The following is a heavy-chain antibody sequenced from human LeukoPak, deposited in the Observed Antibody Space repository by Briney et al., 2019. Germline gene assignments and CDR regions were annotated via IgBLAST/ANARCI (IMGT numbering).Heavy chain of an antibody. CDR3: ARVHVDIVVVPAARFTYYYYMDV. D-gene: IGHD2-2*01. V-gene: IGHV3-7*01. CDR1: GFTFTNYW. Sequence: GGSLRLSCAASGFTFTNYWMTWVRQAPGKGLEWVANIKDDGSAKYYVDSVKGRFTISRDDAKNSLYLQMNSLRAEDTAVYYCARVHVDIVVVPAARFTYYYYMDVWGKGTTVTISS. CDR2: IKDDGSAK. J-gene: IGHJ6*03.